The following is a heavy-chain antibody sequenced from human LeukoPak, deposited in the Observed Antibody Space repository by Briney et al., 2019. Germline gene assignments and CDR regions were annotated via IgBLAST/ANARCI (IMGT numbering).Heavy chain of an antibody. Sequence: GGSLRLSCAASGFTFSSYAMGWVRQAPGKGLEWVSAISGSGGSTYYADSVKGRFTISRDNSKNTLYLQMNSLRAEDTAVYYCARERDFWSGYLDYWGQGTLVTVSS. D-gene: IGHD3-3*01. V-gene: IGHV3-23*01. CDR1: GFTFSSYA. CDR3: ARERDFWSGYLDY. J-gene: IGHJ4*02. CDR2: ISGSGGST.